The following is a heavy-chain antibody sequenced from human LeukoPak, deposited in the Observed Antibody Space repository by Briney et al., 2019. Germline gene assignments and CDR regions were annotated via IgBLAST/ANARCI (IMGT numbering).Heavy chain of an antibody. J-gene: IGHJ4*02. V-gene: IGHV3-23*01. CDR1: GFTFSSYS. CDR3: AKVFTQYTISYLDY. CDR2: ISGSGGST. D-gene: IGHD4-11*01. Sequence: PGGSLRLSCAASGFTFSSYSMNWVRQAPGKGLEWVSTISGSGGSTYYADSVKGRFTISRDNSKNTLYLQMNSPRAEDTAVYYCAKVFTQYTISYLDYWGQGTLVTVSS.